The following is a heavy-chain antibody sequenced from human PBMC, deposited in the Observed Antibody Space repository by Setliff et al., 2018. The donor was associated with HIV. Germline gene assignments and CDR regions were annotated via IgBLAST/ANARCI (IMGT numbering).Heavy chain of an antibody. J-gene: IGHJ1*01. Sequence: PSETLSLTCTVSGGSIKSSSYYWGWIRQPPGKGLEWIGSIYYSGNTYYNPSLKSRVTISEDTSSNQFSLRLSSVTAADTAIYYCARVPTSSWYVTTQRTKEYFHRWGQGTLVTVSS. CDR2: IYYSGNT. CDR3: ARVPTSSWYVTTQRTKEYFHR. CDR1: GGSIKSSSYY. D-gene: IGHD6-13*01. V-gene: IGHV4-39*07.